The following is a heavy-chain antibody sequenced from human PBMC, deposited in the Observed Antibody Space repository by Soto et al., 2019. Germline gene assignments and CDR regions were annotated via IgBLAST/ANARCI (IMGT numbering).Heavy chain of an antibody. V-gene: IGHV3-33*01. CDR2: IWYDGSNK. CDR3: ARDLGMITFGGVISPDH. Sequence: QVQLVESGGGVVQPGRSLRLSCAASGFTFSSYGMHWVRQAPGKGLEWVAVIWYDGSNKYYADSVKGRFTISRDNSKNTLYLQMNSLRAEDTAVYYCARDLGMITFGGVISPDHWGQGTLVTVSS. CDR1: GFTFSSYG. J-gene: IGHJ4*02. D-gene: IGHD3-16*01.